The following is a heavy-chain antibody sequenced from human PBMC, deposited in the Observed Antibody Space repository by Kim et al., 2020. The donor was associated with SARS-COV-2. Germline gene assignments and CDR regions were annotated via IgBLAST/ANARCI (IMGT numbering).Heavy chain of an antibody. J-gene: IGHJ5*02. D-gene: IGHD6-13*01. CDR1: GYTFTSYD. CDR2: MNPNSGNT. CDR3: ARGGRIAAAGRYWFDP. Sequence: ASVKVSCKASGYTFTSYDINWVRQATGQGLEWMGWMNPNSGNTGYAQKFQGRVTMTRNTSISTAYMELSSLRSEDTAVYYCARGGRIAAAGRYWFDPWGQGTLVTVSS. V-gene: IGHV1-8*01.